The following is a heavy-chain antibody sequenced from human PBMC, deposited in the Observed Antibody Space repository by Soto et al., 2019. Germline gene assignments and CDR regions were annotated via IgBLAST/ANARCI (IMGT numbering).Heavy chain of an antibody. CDR2: IYYSGST. CDR1: GGSVSSGSYY. V-gene: IGHV4-61*01. Sequence: QVQLQESGPGLVKPSETLSLTCTVYGGSVSSGSYYWSWIRQPPGKGLEWIGYIYYSGSTNYNPSLKSRVTISVDTSKNQFSLKLSSVTAADTAVYYCARYGKWLPYFDYWGQGTLVTVSS. J-gene: IGHJ4*02. D-gene: IGHD6-19*01. CDR3: ARYGKWLPYFDY.